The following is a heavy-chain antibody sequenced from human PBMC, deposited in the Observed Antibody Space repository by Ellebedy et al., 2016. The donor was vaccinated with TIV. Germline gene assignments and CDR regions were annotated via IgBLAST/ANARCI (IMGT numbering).Heavy chain of an antibody. V-gene: IGHV3-7*01. CDR1: GFTFSNYW. J-gene: IGHJ4*02. D-gene: IGHD2-8*01. Sequence: GGSLRLSCTASGFTFSNYWMTWVRQAPGKGLEWVANIKQDGSEKYYVDSVKGRFSISRDNAKSSLYVQMNSLRDEDTAVYYCARGMHYWGQGTLVTVSS. CDR2: IKQDGSEK. CDR3: ARGMHY.